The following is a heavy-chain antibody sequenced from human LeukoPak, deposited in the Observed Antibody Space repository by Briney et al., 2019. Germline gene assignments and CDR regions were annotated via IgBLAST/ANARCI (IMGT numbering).Heavy chain of an antibody. D-gene: IGHD2-2*01. V-gene: IGHV6-1*01. CDR1: GDSVSSNSVT. CDR3: ARRLTQYDCFDP. CDR2: TYYRSTWYN. J-gene: IGHJ5*02. Sequence: SQTLSLTCAISGDSVSSNSVTWNWVRQSPSRGLEWLGRTYYRSTWYNDYAVSVRGRITVNPDTSKNQFSLHLNSVTPEGTAVYYCARRLTQYDCFDPWGQGILVTVSS.